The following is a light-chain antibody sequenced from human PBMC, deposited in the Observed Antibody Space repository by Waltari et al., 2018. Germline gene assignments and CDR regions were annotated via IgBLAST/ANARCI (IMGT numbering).Light chain of an antibody. CDR2: AAS. CDR3: QQANSLPVT. V-gene: IGKV1-12*01. J-gene: IGKJ4*01. CDR1: QGISTW. Sequence: DIQMTQSPSSVSASVGDSVTITCRASQGISTWLAWFQQKPGKAPKLLIYAASNLQSGVPSRFSGSGSGTDFTLTINSLQPDDFATYYCQQANSLPVTFGGGTKVEIK.